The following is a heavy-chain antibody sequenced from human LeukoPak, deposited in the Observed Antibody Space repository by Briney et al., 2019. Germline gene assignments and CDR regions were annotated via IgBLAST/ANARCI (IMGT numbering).Heavy chain of an antibody. CDR2: ISSSSSTI. Sequence: GGSLTLSCAASGFTFSSYSMNGVGQAPGKELEWVSYISSSSSTIYYADSVKGRFTISRDNAKNSLYLQMNSLRDEDTAVYYCARRKIPFDYWGQGTLVTVSS. D-gene: IGHD2-2*02. CDR1: GFTFSSYS. J-gene: IGHJ4*02. V-gene: IGHV3-48*02. CDR3: ARRKIPFDY.